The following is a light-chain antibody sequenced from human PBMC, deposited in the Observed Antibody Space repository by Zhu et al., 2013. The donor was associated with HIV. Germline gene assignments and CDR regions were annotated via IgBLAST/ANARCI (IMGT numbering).Light chain of an antibody. CDR1: QDIGNY. J-gene: IGKJ1*01. CDR2: DAT. Sequence: DIQMTQSPSSLAASVGDRVTITCQASQDIGNYLSWYQQKPGEAPKLLIYDATNLEIGVPSRFSGSGSGTDFTFTISSLQPEDIATYYCQQYDNLPSWTFGQGTKGGDQT. V-gene: IGKV1-33*01. CDR3: QQYDNLPSWT.